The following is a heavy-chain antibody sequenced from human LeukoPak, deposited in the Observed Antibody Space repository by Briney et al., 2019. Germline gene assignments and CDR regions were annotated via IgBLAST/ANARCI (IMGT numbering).Heavy chain of an antibody. J-gene: IGHJ6*04. CDR2: ISSSGSTI. CDR1: GFTFSSYE. CDR3: AELGITMIGGV. Sequence: QSGGSLRLSCAASGFTFSSYEMNWVRQAPGKGLEWASYISSSGSTIYYADSVKGRFTISGDNAKNSLYLQMNSLRAEDTAVYYCAELGITMIGGVWGKGTTVTISS. V-gene: IGHV3-48*03. D-gene: IGHD3-10*02.